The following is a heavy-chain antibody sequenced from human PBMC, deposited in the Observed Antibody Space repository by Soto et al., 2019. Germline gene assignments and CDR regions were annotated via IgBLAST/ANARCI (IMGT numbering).Heavy chain of an antibody. D-gene: IGHD1-20*01. CDR2: ISAYNGNT. V-gene: IGHV1-18*04. J-gene: IGHJ6*02. Sequence: ASVKVSCKASGYTFTSYGISWVRQAPGQGLEWMGWISAYNGNTNYAQKLQGRVTMTTDTSTSTAYMELRSLRSDDTAVYYCAREDCINGTSGTGDGMDVWGQGTTVTVSS. CDR1: GYTFTSYG. CDR3: AREDCINGTSGTGDGMDV.